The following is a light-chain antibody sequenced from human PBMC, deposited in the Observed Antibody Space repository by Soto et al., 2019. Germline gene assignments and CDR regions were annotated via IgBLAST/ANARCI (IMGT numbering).Light chain of an antibody. CDR1: QSLNSTY. Sequence: ETVLTQSPGTLSLSPGERATLSCRASQSLNSTYLVWYQQKPGQAPRLLIQGASSRVTRIPDRFSGSGSGTDFTLTIDRLESEDSAVYYCQQFATSPYTFCPGTNLEIK. CDR3: QQFATSPYT. V-gene: IGKV3-20*01. CDR2: GAS. J-gene: IGKJ2*01.